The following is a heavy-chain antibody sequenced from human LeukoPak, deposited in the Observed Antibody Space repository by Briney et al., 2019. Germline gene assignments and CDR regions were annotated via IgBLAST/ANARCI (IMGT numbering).Heavy chain of an antibody. D-gene: IGHD2-21*02. J-gene: IGHJ2*01. Sequence: PSETLSLTCTVSGGSTRSFFWSWLRQPPGKPLEWLGHIYHTGSTNYNPSFKSRLTISVDMSKNLFSLKLSSVTAADTAVYYCASAYCGGDCTPYWYFDLWGRGTLVTVSS. CDR3: ASAYCGGDCTPYWYFDL. V-gene: IGHV4-59*08. CDR2: IYHTGST. CDR1: GGSTRSFF.